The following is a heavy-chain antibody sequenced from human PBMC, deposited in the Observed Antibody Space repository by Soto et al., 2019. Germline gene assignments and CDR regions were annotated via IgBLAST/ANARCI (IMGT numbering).Heavy chain of an antibody. V-gene: IGHV3-30*18. J-gene: IGHJ4*02. CDR1: GFTFSSYG. CDR3: AKDLLIAARPFSDGGVDY. D-gene: IGHD6-6*01. CDR2: ISYDGSNK. Sequence: GGSLRLSCAASGFTFSSYGMHWVRQAPGKGLEWVAVISYDGSNKYYADSVKGRFTISRDNSKNTLYLQMNSLRAEDTAVYYCAKDLLIAARPFSDGGVDYWGQGTRVTVSS.